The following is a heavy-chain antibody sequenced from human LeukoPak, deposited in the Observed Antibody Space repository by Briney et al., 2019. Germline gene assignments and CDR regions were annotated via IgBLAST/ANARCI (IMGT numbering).Heavy chain of an antibody. J-gene: IGHJ4*02. CDR1: GDSISSHY. D-gene: IGHD6-13*01. CDR3: ARAYSSSWLIRFDY. CDR2: IYNSGST. V-gene: IGHV4-59*11. Sequence: SETLSLTCTVSGDSISSHYWSWIRQPPGKGLEWTGYIYNSGSTNYNPSLKSRVTISVDTSRNQFSLKLSSVTAADTAMYYCARAYSSSWLIRFDYWGQGTLVTVSS.